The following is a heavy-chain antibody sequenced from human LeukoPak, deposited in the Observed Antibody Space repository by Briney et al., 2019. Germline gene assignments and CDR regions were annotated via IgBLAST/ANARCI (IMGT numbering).Heavy chain of an antibody. Sequence: SETLSLTCTVSGGSISSSSYYWGWIRQPPGKGLEWIGYIYYSGSTYYNPSLKSRVTISVDTSKNQFSLKLSSVTAADTAVYYCAIGYSYGRRYYFDYWGQGTLVTVSS. J-gene: IGHJ4*02. CDR3: AIGYSYGRRYYFDY. CDR2: IYYSGST. CDR1: GGSISSSSYY. D-gene: IGHD5-18*01. V-gene: IGHV4-31*03.